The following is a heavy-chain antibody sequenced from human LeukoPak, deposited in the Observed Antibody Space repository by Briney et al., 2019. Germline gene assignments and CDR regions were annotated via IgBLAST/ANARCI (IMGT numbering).Heavy chain of an antibody. D-gene: IGHD3-9*01. Sequence: GGSLRLSCAASGFTFSSYSMNWVRQAPGKGLEWVSSISSSSSYIYYADSVKGRFTISRDNAKNSLYLQMNSLRAEDTAVYYCARGRYYDILTGWYYYGMDVWGQGTTVTVSS. J-gene: IGHJ6*02. CDR2: ISSSSSYI. V-gene: IGHV3-21*01. CDR3: ARGRYYDILTGWYYYGMDV. CDR1: GFTFSSYS.